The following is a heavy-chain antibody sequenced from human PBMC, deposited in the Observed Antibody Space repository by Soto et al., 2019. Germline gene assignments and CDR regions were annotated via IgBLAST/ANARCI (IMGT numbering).Heavy chain of an antibody. Sequence: QISLKESGPALVKLTQTLTLTCSFSGFSLTTTGVGVGWIRQPPGKALEWLALIYWDDDERYNPSLKNRLTITKDTSKNLVVLTMTNVDPVDTATYYCALGIAARPFDSWGQGTLVTVSS. CDR1: GFSLTTTGVG. J-gene: IGHJ4*02. V-gene: IGHV2-5*02. CDR3: ALGIAARPFDS. D-gene: IGHD6-6*01. CDR2: IYWDDDE.